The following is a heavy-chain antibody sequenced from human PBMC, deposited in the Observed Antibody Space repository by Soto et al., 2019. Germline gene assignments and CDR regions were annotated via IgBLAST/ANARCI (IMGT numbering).Heavy chain of an antibody. J-gene: IGHJ4*02. CDR1: GGTFSSYA. CDR3: ARCEVGYANRVYFDY. D-gene: IGHD2-2*01. Sequence: SVKVSCKASGGTFSSYAISWVRQAPGQGLEWMGGIIPIFGTANYAQKFQGRVTITADESTSTAYMELSSLRSEDTAVYYCARCEVGYANRVYFDYWGQGTMVTLSS. CDR2: IIPIFGTA. V-gene: IGHV1-69*13.